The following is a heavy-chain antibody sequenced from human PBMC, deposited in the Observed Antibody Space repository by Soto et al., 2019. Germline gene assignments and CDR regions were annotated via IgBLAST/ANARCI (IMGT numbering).Heavy chain of an antibody. D-gene: IGHD7-27*01. CDR1: GGSISNHY. CDR2: IYYNGNT. J-gene: IGHJ4*02. V-gene: IGHV4-59*11. CDR3: TRANWYSEY. Sequence: QVQLQESGPGLVKPSETLSLTCSVSGGSISNHYWSWIRQPPGKGLEWIGYIYYNGNTNYNPSLKSRGTMSVDTSRNQISLKLTPVTAADTAVYYCTRANWYSEYWGQGTLVTVSS.